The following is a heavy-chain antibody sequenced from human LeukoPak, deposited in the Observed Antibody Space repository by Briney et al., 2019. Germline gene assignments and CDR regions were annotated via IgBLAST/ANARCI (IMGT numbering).Heavy chain of an antibody. CDR3: TRDEGATVATYRFDC. CDR1: GFDFSHYY. Sequence: GGSLRLSCEASGFDFSHYYMSWVRQAPGKGLEWLANIKYDGSYTYYLDSLKGRFTISRDNAKNSLYLQMSSLRAEDTAVYYCTRDEGATVATYRFDCCGQGTLVTVSS. CDR2: IKYDGSYT. J-gene: IGHJ4*02. V-gene: IGHV3-7*01. D-gene: IGHD4-23*01.